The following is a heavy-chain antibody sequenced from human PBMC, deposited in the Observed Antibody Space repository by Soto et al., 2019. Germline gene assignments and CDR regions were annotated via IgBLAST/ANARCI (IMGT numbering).Heavy chain of an antibody. V-gene: IGHV1-18*01. CDR2: IIAYNGNT. CDR3: ARDARRYCTNGVCSMSWFDP. D-gene: IGHD2-8*01. Sequence: QVQLVQSGAEVKKPGASVKVSCKASGHTFTSYGISWVRQAPGQGLEWMGWIIAYNGNTNYAQKLQGRVTMTTDTSTSTAYMELRSLRSDDTAVYYCARDARRYCTNGVCSMSWFDPWGQGTLVTVSS. J-gene: IGHJ5*02. CDR1: GHTFTSYG.